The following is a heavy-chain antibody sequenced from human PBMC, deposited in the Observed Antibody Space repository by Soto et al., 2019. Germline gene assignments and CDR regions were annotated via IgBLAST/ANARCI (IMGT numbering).Heavy chain of an antibody. V-gene: IGHV3-74*01. J-gene: IGHJ6*02. D-gene: IGHD5-18*01. CDR1: VFTFSSYW. Sequence: PVGSLRLSCASSVFTFSSYWMHCVGQTPGKWLVWVSRVNSDGSSTRYADSVKGRFTISRDNAKNTVYLQMNSLRAEGTAVYYCARVGVDTTVVDGGYSYYGMEVWGQGTTVTVSS. CDR2: VNSDGSST. CDR3: ARVGVDTTVVDGGYSYYGMEV.